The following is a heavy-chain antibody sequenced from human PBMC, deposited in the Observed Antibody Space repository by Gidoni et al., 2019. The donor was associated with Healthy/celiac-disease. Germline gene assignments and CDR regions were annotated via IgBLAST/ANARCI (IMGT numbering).Heavy chain of an antibody. D-gene: IGHD3-10*01. CDR3: ASYRDYYGSGSYDY. CDR1: GGSFSGYY. V-gene: IGHV4-34*01. CDR2: INHSGST. Sequence: QVQLQQWGAGLLKPSATLSLTCAVYGGSFSGYYWSWIRQPPGKGLEWIGEINHSGSTNYNPSLKSRVTIAVDTSKNQFSLKLSSVTAADTAVYYCASYRDYYGSGSYDYWGQGTLVTVSS. J-gene: IGHJ4*02.